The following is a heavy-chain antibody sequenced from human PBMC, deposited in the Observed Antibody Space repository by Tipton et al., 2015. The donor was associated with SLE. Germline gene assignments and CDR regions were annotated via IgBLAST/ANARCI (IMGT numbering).Heavy chain of an antibody. CDR1: GGSINSFDYH. J-gene: IGHJ2*01. V-gene: IGHV4-39*07. Sequence: TLSLTCIVSGGSINSFDYHWAWVRQAPGMGLEWIGSVDYSGVTDYKASLESRVAISLDPSKNHFSLQLSSVTAADTAVYYCARDLLGYYYGSGSYSRYFDLWGRGTLVTVSS. CDR2: VDYSGVT. D-gene: IGHD3-10*01. CDR3: ARDLLGYYYGSGSYSRYFDL.